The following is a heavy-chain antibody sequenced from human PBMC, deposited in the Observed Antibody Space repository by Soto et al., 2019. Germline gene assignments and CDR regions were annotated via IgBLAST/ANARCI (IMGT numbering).Heavy chain of an antibody. CDR1: GFTFSSYG. CDR3: AKDRKGKWRGDFAALDY. CDR2: ISYDGSNK. D-gene: IGHD3-16*01. V-gene: IGHV3-30*18. Sequence: QVQLVESGGGVVQPGRSLRLSCAASGFTFSSYGMHWVRQAPGKGLEWVAVISYDGSNKYYADSVKGRFTISRDNSKNTLYLQMNSLRAEDTAVYYCAKDRKGKWRGDFAALDYWGQGTLVTVSS. J-gene: IGHJ4*02.